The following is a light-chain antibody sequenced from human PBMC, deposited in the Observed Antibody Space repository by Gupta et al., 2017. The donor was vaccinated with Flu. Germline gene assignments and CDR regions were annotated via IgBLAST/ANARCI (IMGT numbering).Light chain of an antibody. V-gene: IGLV1-40*01. CDR2: GNS. Sequence: VTICGTVRTSNTGEGDDVNWYQQLAGAAPKLLIYGNSTRPSGVPDRFSGSKYGTSASLAITGLQAEDEADYYCQSEDSSRSGSVFGGGTKRTVL. CDR1: TSNTGEGDD. J-gene: IGLJ3*02. CDR3: QSEDSSRSGSV.